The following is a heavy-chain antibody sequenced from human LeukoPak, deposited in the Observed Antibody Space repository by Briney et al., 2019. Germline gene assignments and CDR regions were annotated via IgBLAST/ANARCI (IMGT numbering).Heavy chain of an antibody. CDR3: ARLRGYSYGLDY. Sequence: GGSLRLACAASGFSFSDHYMSWIRQAPGKGLEWVSYISSSRSFTNYADSVKGRFTISRDTAKNSLYLQMNSLRAEDTAVYYCARLRGYSYGLDYWGQGILVTVSS. J-gene: IGHJ4*02. V-gene: IGHV3-11*03. CDR1: GFSFSDHY. D-gene: IGHD5-18*01. CDR2: ISSSRSFT.